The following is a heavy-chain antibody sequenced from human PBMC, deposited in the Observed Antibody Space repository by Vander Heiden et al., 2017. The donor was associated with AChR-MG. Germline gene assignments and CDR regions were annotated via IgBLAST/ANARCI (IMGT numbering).Heavy chain of an antibody. CDR3: AKEGGYDDGVYYFDY. CDR2: IRGSGGST. J-gene: IGHJ4*02. D-gene: IGHD5-12*01. CDR1: GFTFSSYA. Sequence: EVQLLESGGGLVQPGGSLRLSCAASGFTFSSYAMSWVRQGPGKGLEWVSAIRGSGGSTYYADSVKGRCTISRDNSKNTLYLQMNSLRAEDTAVYYCAKEGGYDDGVYYFDYWGQGTLVTVA. V-gene: IGHV3-23*01.